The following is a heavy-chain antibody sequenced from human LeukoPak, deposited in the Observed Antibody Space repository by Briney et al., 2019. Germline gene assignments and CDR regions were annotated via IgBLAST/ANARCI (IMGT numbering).Heavy chain of an antibody. D-gene: IGHD2-15*01. J-gene: IGHJ4*02. CDR2: ISAYNGKT. V-gene: IGHV1-18*01. CDR3: TRDRHTRYQAPWYFDY. Sequence: ASVKVSCKASGYTFTSSGISWVRQPPGQGLEWMGWISAYNGKTDYAQNFRGRVTMTTDTSTSTAYMELRSLISDDTAVYFSTRDRHTRYQAPWYFDYWDQGTLITVSS. CDR1: GYTFTSSG.